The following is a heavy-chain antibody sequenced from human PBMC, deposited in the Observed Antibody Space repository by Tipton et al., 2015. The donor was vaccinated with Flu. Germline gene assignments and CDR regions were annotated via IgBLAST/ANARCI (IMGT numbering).Heavy chain of an antibody. V-gene: IGHV3-53*01. Sequence: SLRLSCAASGFTVSSNYMSWVRQAPGKGLEWVSVIYSGGSTYYADSVKGRFTISRDNSKDTLYLQMNSLRAEDTAVYYCASQPDPHSVSGAMAFDIWGQGTMVTVSS. J-gene: IGHJ3*02. CDR1: GFTVSSNY. CDR2: IYSGGST. D-gene: IGHD3-10*01. CDR3: ASQPDPHSVSGAMAFDI.